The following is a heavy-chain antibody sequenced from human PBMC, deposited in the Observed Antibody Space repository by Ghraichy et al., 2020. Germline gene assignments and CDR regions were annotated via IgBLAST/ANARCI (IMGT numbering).Heavy chain of an antibody. V-gene: IGHV3-23*01. J-gene: IGHJ3*02. D-gene: IGHD3-22*01. Sequence: GGSLRLSCAASGFTFSSYAMSWVRQAPGKGLEWVSAISGSGGSTYYADSVKGRFTISRDNSKNTLYLQMNSLRAEDTAVYYCAKDEGSYYDSSGYYLMPDAFDIWGQGTMVTVSS. CDR3: AKDEGSYYDSSGYYLMPDAFDI. CDR2: ISGSGGST. CDR1: GFTFSSYA.